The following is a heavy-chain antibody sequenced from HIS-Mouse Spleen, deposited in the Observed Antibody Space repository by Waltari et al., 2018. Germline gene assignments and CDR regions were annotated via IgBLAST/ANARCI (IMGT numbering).Heavy chain of an antibody. CDR3: ARESPYSSSWYDWYFDL. CDR2: IYSSGST. J-gene: IGHJ2*01. CDR1: GGSISSSSYY. Sequence: QLQLQESGPGLVKPSETLSLTCTVSGGSISSSSYYWGWIRQPPGKGLVWIGRIYSSGSTNYNPALKGRVTISVETSKNQFSLKLSSVTAADTAVYYCARESPYSSSWYDWYFDLWGRGTLVTVSS. V-gene: IGHV4-39*07. D-gene: IGHD6-13*01.